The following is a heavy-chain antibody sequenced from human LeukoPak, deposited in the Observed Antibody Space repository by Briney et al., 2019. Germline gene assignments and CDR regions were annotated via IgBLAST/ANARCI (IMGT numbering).Heavy chain of an antibody. CDR1: GFTFSSHW. V-gene: IGHV3-74*01. CDR2: INNGGSST. CDR3: ARDLGHGSDY. Sequence: GGSLRLSCAASGFTFSSHWMHWVRQAPGKGLVWVSQINNGGSSTTYADSVKGRFTISRDNAKNTLYLQVNSLRAEDTAVYYCARDLGHGSDYWGQGTLVTVSS. D-gene: IGHD3-10*01. J-gene: IGHJ4*02.